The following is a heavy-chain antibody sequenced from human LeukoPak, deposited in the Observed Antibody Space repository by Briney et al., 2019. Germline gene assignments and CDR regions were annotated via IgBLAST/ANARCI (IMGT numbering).Heavy chain of an antibody. CDR2: ITQDGSEK. D-gene: IGHD2-21*01. CDR3: ARDKGVRIVVHDY. J-gene: IGHJ4*02. CDR1: GFTFSSYW. V-gene: IGHV3-7*01. Sequence: GGSLRPSCAASGFTFSSYWMSWVRQAPGKGLEWVANITQDGSEKYYVDSVKGRFTISRDNAKNSLYLQMNSLRAEDTAVYYCARDKGVRIVVHDYWGQGTLVTVSS.